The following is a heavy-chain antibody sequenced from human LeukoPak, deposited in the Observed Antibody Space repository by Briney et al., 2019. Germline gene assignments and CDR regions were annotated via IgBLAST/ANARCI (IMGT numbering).Heavy chain of an antibody. J-gene: IGHJ4*02. CDR2: IWCDGSNK. D-gene: IGHD3-22*01. Sequence: GRSLRLSCAASGFTFSSYGMRWVRQAPGKGLEWVAVIWCDGSNKYYADSVKGRFTISSDNSKNTLYLQMNSLRAEDTAVYYCAKADHYYDSSGYYSYYFDYWGQGTLVTVSS. CDR3: AKADHYYDSSGYYSYYFDY. CDR1: GFTFSSYG. V-gene: IGHV3-33*06.